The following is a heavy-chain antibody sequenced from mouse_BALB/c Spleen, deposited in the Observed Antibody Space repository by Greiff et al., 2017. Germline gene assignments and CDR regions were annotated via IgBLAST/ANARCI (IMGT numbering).Heavy chain of an antibody. CDR1: GFTFSDYY. CDR3: ARDRYGNYFDY. Sequence: EVQRVESGGGLVKPGGSLKLSCAASGFTFSDYYMYWVRQTPEKRLEWVATISDGGSYTYYPDSVKGRFTISRDNAKNNLYLQMSSLKSVDTAMYYCARDRYGNYFDYWGQGTTLTVSS. J-gene: IGHJ2*01. CDR2: ISDGGSYT. D-gene: IGHD2-10*02. V-gene: IGHV5-4*02.